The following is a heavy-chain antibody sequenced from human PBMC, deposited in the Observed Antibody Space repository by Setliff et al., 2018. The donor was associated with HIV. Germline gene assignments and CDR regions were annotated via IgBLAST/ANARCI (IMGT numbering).Heavy chain of an antibody. Sequence: KTSETLSLTCTVSGGSISSDDHYWSWIRQPPGKGLEWIGYIYHTGATYYKSSLESRLTISVDTSKNQFSLKLNSVTAADTAVYFCARMSISASVYFDYWGQGSQVTVS. V-gene: IGHV4-30-4*01. D-gene: IGHD6-25*01. CDR1: GGSISSDDHY. J-gene: IGHJ4*02. CDR2: IYHTGAT. CDR3: ARMSISASVYFDY.